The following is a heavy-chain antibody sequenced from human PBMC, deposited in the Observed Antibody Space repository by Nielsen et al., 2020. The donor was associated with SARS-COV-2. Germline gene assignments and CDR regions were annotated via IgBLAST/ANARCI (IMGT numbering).Heavy chain of an antibody. CDR2: ISYNGDT. CDR1: GGTFNNNA. D-gene: IGHD4-23*01. Sequence: ASVKVSCKASGGTFNNNAINWVRQAPGQGLEWMGWISYNGDTTYSRKFQDRVTMTKDTFTSTAYMELRSLRSDDTAVYYCARGGGNFTPWGQGTLVTVSS. V-gene: IGHV1-18*01. J-gene: IGHJ5*02. CDR3: ARGGGNFTP.